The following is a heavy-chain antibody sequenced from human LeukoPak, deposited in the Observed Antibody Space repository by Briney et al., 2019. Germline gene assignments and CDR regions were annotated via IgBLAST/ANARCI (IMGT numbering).Heavy chain of an antibody. CDR3: ARDGDYEDW. Sequence: ASVKVSCKASGYSFTSYGISWVRQPPGQGLEWMGWVSNYKGHTKYAQKFQDRVSMTTDISTNTAYMELRSLRSDDTAVYYCARDGDYEDWWGQGTLVTVSS. CDR1: GYSFTSYG. D-gene: IGHD4-17*01. V-gene: IGHV1-18*01. CDR2: VSNYKGHT. J-gene: IGHJ4*02.